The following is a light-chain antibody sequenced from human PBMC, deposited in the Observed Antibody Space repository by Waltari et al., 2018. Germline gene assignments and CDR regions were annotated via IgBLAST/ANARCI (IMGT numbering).Light chain of an antibody. CDR1: QSVLYSSNNKNY. CDR3: QQYVVIPWT. V-gene: IGKV4-1*01. CDR2: WAS. J-gene: IGKJ1*01. Sequence: DIVMTQAPDSLAVSRGERALSNCKSSQSVLYSSNNKNYLVWYQQKPGQPPKLLIYWASTRELGVPDRFSGSGSGTDFTLTINSLQAEDVAVYYCQQYVVIPWTFGQGTKVEVK.